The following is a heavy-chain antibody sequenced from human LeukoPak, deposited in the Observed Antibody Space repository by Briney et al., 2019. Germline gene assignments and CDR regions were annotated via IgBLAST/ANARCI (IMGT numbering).Heavy chain of an antibody. D-gene: IGHD1-26*01. V-gene: IGHV3-48*04. CDR3: AIVGATLANDY. J-gene: IGHJ4*02. CDR2: ISSSSSTI. CDR1: GFSFRSFS. Sequence: GGSLRLSCAASGFSFRSFSLNWVRQAPGKGLEWVSYISSSSSTIYYADSVKGRFTISRDNAKNSLYLQMNSLRAEDTAVYYCAIVGATLANDYWGQGTLVTVSS.